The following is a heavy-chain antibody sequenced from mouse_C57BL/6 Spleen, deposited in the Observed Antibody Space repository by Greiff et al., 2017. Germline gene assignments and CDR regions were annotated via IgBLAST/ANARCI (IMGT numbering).Heavy chain of an antibody. CDR1: GFTFSSYA. J-gene: IGHJ4*01. CDR3: TRGITTVVATDAMDY. CDR2: ISSGGDYI. V-gene: IGHV5-9-1*02. D-gene: IGHD1-1*01. Sequence: EVNVVESGEGLVKPGGSLKLSCAASGFTFSSYAMSWVRQTPEKRLEWVAYISSGGDYIYYADTVKGRFTISRDNARNTLYLQMSSLKSEDTAMYYCTRGITTVVATDAMDYWGQGTSVTVSS.